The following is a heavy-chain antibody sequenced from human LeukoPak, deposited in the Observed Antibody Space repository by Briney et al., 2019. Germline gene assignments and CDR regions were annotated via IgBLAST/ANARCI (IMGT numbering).Heavy chain of an antibody. D-gene: IGHD6-13*01. V-gene: IGHV3-53*01. J-gene: IGHJ4*02. CDR1: GFTFSGSG. CDR3: ASVGSSWGKPFDY. Sequence: GGSLRLSCAASGFTFSGSGMSWVRQPPGKGLEWGAVIYSGGSTYYAASVKGRLTIYREHSKNTLYLHMNRLRAEDPAVYSCASVGSSWGKPFDYWGQGTLDTVSS. CDR2: IYSGGST.